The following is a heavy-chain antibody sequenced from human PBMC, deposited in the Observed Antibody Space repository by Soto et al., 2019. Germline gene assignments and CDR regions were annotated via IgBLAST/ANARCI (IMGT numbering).Heavy chain of an antibody. Sequence: SETLSLTCTVSGGSIRSGGYYWSWIRQHPGKGLEWIGYISYSGTTYYNPSLESRVTISADTSKNQFSLKLTSVTAADTAVYYCARRVPIAGLFDYWGQGT. J-gene: IGHJ4*02. CDR2: ISYSGTT. D-gene: IGHD6-13*01. V-gene: IGHV4-31*02. CDR1: GGSIRSGGYY. CDR3: ARRVPIAGLFDY.